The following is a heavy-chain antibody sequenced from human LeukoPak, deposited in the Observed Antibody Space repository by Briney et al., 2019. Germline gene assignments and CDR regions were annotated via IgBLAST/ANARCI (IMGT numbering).Heavy chain of an antibody. J-gene: IGHJ4*02. D-gene: IGHD3-10*01. CDR3: ARVQGVSRPYYSDF. V-gene: IGHV3-11*01. CDR1: QFPFSDYY. CDR2: ITSSGSTT. Sequence: GGSLRLSCAASQFPFSDYYMSWIRQAPGKGLEWISYITSSGSTTYYADSVKGRFTISRDNAKNSLYLQMNSLRADDTAVYYCARVQGVSRPYYSDFWGRGTLVTVSS.